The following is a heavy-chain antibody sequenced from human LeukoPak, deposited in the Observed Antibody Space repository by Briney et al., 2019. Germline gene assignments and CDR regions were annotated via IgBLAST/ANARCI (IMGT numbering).Heavy chain of an antibody. J-gene: IGHJ4*02. Sequence: ASVKVSCKASGYTFTGYYMHWVRQAPGQGLEWMGWIDPNSGGTNYARKFRGRVTMTRDTSISTAYMELSRLRSDDTAVYYCALFGVVTLFDYWGQGTLVTVSS. D-gene: IGHD3-3*01. V-gene: IGHV1-2*02. CDR1: GYTFTGYY. CDR2: IDPNSGGT. CDR3: ALFGVVTLFDY.